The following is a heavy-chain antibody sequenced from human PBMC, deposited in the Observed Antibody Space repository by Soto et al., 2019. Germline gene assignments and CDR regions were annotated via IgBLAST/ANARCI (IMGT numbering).Heavy chain of an antibody. V-gene: IGHV4-59*01. CDR3: ARGLTGSPVPGEY. Sequence: QVQLQESGPGLVKPSETLSLTCSVSGGSITSYYWSWIRQPPGKGLEWIGSIYSSGSTNYNPSLKSRVTISVDTSKNQFSLKLNSVTAADTALYYCARGLTGSPVPGEYWGQGSLVTVSS. CDR1: GGSITSYY. CDR2: IYSSGST. J-gene: IGHJ4*02. D-gene: IGHD3-16*01.